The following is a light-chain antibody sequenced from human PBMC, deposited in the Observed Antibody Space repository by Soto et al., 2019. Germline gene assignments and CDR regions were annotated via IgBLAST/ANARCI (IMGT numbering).Light chain of an antibody. V-gene: IGKV3-15*01. CDR1: QSVGIN. J-gene: IGKJ1*01. CDR2: GAS. Sequence: EVVMTQSPAILSVSPGEIATLSFRASQSVGINVAWYQQKPGQAPRLLIYGASTRATGSPDRFSASGSATEFTLTISSLLSEDFAVYYCQQYNDWPRTFGQGTRWIS. CDR3: QQYNDWPRT.